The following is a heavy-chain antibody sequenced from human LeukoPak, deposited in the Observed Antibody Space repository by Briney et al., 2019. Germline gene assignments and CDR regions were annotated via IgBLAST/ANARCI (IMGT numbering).Heavy chain of an antibody. V-gene: IGHV4-39*01. J-gene: IGHJ4*02. Sequence: SETLSLTCTVSGGSISGSSYYWGWIRQPPGKGLEWIGSIYCSGSTYYNPSLKSRVTISVDTSKNQFSLKLSSVTAADTAVYYCARQASFSPLDDWGQGTLVTVSS. D-gene: IGHD3-3*01. CDR1: GGSISGSSYY. CDR2: IYCSGST. CDR3: ARQASFSPLDD.